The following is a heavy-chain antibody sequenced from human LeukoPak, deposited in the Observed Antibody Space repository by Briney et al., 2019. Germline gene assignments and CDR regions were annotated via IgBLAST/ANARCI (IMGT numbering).Heavy chain of an antibody. V-gene: IGHV3-33*01. D-gene: IGHD7-27*01. J-gene: IGHJ4*02. CDR3: ARDRDWGCSYCSY. CDR2: IRYDGSTK. Sequence: GESLRLSCAASGFTFSNYGVHWVRQAPGKGLEWVAVIRYDGSTKYYADSVKGRFTISRDNSKNTVYLEMNSLRAEDTAVYYCARDRDWGCSYCSYWGQGTLVRVFS. CDR1: GFTFSNYG.